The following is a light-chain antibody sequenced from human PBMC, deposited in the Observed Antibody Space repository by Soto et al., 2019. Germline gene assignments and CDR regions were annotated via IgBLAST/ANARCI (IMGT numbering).Light chain of an antibody. Sequence: VLTQSPDTLSLSPGETATLSCRASQSVDSYVAWYQQKLCQATRLLIYDAYTRATGVAARFTGSGSATDFSLTISSLEPEDFAVYYCQQRAKWPSSFVPGTKVE. V-gene: IGKV3-11*01. CDR2: DAY. CDR3: QQRAKWPSS. J-gene: IGKJ2*01. CDR1: QSVDSY.